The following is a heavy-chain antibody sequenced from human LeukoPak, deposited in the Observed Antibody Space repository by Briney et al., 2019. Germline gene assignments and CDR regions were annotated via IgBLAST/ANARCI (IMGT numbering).Heavy chain of an antibody. CDR3: ARDLGYCTSGVCYGPDY. CDR1: GYTFTGYY. D-gene: IGHD2-8*01. CDR2: INPNSGGT. Sequence: GASVKVSCKASGYTFTGYYMHWVRQVPGQGLEWMGRINPNSGGTNYAQKFQGRVTMTRDTSISTAYMELSRLRSDDTAVYYCARDLGYCTSGVCYGPDYWGQGTLVTVSS. J-gene: IGHJ4*02. V-gene: IGHV1-2*06.